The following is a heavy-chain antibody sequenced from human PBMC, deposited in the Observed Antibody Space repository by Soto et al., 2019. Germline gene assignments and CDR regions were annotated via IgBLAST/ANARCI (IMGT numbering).Heavy chain of an antibody. J-gene: IGHJ6*02. CDR1: GFTFSSYG. CDR2: ISYDGSNK. Sequence: PGGSLRLSCAASGFTFSSYGMHWVRQAPGKGLEWVAVISYDGSNKYYADSVKGRFTISRDNSKNTLYLQMNSLRAEDTAVYYCAKDSCHGGTVTKGGCYYYYYGMDVWGQGTTVTVSS. CDR3: AKDSCHGGTVTKGGCYYYYYGMDV. V-gene: IGHV3-30*18. D-gene: IGHD4-17*01.